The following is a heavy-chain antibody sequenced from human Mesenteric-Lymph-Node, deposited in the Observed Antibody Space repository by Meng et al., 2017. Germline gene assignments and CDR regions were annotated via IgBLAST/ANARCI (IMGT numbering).Heavy chain of an antibody. CDR2: INGDGSDI. D-gene: IGHD2-21*01. CDR3: AMWGGGALDY. V-gene: IGHV3-74*01. Sequence: EGQLVGSGGGLVQPGGSLRVSCAASGFTFSTSWMHWVRQAPGKGPVWVARINGDGSDITYADSVRGRFTISRDNAKNTLYLQMNSLRVDDTAVYYCAMWGGGALDYWGQGTLVTVSS. CDR1: GFTFSTSW. J-gene: IGHJ4*02.